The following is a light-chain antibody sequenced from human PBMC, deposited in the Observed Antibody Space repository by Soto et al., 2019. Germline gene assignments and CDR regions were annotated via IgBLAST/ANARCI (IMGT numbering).Light chain of an antibody. Sequence: QSVLTQPASVSGSPGQSITISCTGTSSDVGGYNYVSWYQQHPGKAPKLMIYDVSNRPSGVSNRFSGSKSGNTASLTISGLQAEDEADYYCSSYTSRSLYVFGTGTKVTAL. V-gene: IGLV2-14*01. J-gene: IGLJ1*01. CDR1: SSDVGGYNY. CDR2: DVS. CDR3: SSYTSRSLYV.